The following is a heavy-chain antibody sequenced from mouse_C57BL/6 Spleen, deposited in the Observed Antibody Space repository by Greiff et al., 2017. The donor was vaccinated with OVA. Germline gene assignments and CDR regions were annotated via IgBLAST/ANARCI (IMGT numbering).Heavy chain of an antibody. V-gene: IGHV14-2*01. CDR1: GFNIKDYY. J-gene: IGHJ1*03. D-gene: IGHD1-1*01. CDR3: ATTVVANWYFDV. Sequence: VQLKESGAELVKPGASVKLSCTASGFNIKDYYMHWVKQRTEQGLEWIGRIDPEDGETKYAPKFQGKATITADTSSNTAYLQLSSLTSEDTAVYYCATTVVANWYFDVWGTGTTVTVSS. CDR2: IDPEDGET.